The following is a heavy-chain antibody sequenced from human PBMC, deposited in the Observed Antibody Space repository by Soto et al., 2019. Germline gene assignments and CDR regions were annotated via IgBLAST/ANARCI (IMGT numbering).Heavy chain of an antibody. D-gene: IGHD3-16*01. CDR3: ARDSNTLGEWFDP. J-gene: IGHJ5*02. V-gene: IGHV1-18*01. Sequence: ASVKVSCKASGYTFSAYGISWVRQAPGQGLEWMGWISAFNGHTNYAQKLQGRVTMTTDTSTNTAYMELRSLRADDTAVYYCARDSNTLGEWFDPWGQGTMGTVSA. CDR2: ISAFNGHT. CDR1: GYTFSAYG.